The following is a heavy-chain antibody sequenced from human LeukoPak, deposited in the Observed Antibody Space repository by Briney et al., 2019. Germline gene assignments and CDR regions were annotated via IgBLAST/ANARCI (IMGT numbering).Heavy chain of an antibody. CDR2: FDPEDGET. J-gene: IGHJ4*02. Sequence: ALVKVSCKVSGYTLTELSMHWVRQAPGKGLGWMGGFDPEDGETIYAQKFQGRVTMTEDTSTDTAYMELSSLRSEDTAVYYCATEDPGIAVAGVQGAGGDYWGQGTLVTVSS. CDR3: ATEDPGIAVAGVQGAGGDY. CDR1: GYTLTELS. D-gene: IGHD6-19*01. V-gene: IGHV1-24*01.